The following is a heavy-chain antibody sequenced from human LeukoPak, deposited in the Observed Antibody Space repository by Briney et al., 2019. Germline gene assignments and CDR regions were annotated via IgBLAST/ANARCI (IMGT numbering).Heavy chain of an antibody. J-gene: IGHJ5*02. Sequence: GGSLRLSCAASGFTFSSYAMSWVRQAPGKGLEWVSAISGSGGSTYYADSVKGRFTISRDNSKNTLYLQMNSLRAEDTAVYYCXXXXXXXXXXXXTNCYNWFDPWGQGTLVTVSS. D-gene: IGHD2-2*01. V-gene: IGHV3-23*01. CDR3: XXXXXXXXXXXXTNCYNWFDP. CDR1: GFTFSSYA. CDR2: ISGSGGST.